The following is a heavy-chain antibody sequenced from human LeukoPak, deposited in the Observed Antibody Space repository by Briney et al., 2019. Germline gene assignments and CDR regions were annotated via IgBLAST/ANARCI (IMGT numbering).Heavy chain of an antibody. D-gene: IGHD2-2*01. CDR1: GFTFSSYS. Sequence: PGGSLRLSCAASGFTFSSYSMNWVRQAPGKGLEWVSYISSGSSTIYYADSVKGRFTISRDNAKNSLYLQMNSLRAEDTAVYYCARDGEYCSSTSCYWDYYYYYMDVWGKGTTVTVSS. CDR3: ARDGEYCSSTSCYWDYYYYYMDV. CDR2: ISSGSSTI. V-gene: IGHV3-48*01. J-gene: IGHJ6*03.